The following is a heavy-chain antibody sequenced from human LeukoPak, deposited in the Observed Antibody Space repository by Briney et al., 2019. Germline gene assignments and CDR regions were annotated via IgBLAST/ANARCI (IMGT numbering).Heavy chain of an antibody. CDR1: GDSMSSYY. Sequence: SETLSLTCTVSGDSMSSYYWNFIRQPAGKGLEWIGRIHTSWTTYYNPSLKSRTTMSVDTSKNQFSLRLTSVTAADTAVYYCARGDYYDGGGRNWFDPWGQGTLVTVSS. CDR3: ARGDYYDGGGRNWFDP. J-gene: IGHJ5*02. D-gene: IGHD3-16*01. V-gene: IGHV4-4*07. CDR2: IHTSWTT.